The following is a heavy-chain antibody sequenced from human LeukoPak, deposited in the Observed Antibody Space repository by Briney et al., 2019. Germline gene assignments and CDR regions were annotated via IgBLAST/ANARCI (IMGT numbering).Heavy chain of an antibody. CDR2: IDPSDSYT. J-gene: IGHJ4*02. CDR3: ARARAAGGRWSDLDY. V-gene: IGHV5-10-1*01. Sequence: PGESLKISCKGSGYSFTSYWISWVRQMPGKGLEWMGRIDPSDSYTSYSPSLQGHVTISADKSISTAYLQWSSLKASDTAMYYCARARAAGGRWSDLDYWGQGTLVTVSS. CDR1: GYSFTSYW. D-gene: IGHD6-13*01.